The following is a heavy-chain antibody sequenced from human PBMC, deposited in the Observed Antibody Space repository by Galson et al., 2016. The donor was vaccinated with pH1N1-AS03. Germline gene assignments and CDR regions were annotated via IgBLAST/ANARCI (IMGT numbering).Heavy chain of an antibody. CDR1: GFTVSSKY. D-gene: IGHD1-7*01. CDR2: IYSGSTT. V-gene: IGHV3-66*04. J-gene: IGHJ4*02. Sequence: SLRLSCAASGFTVSSKYMSWVRQAPGKGLEWVSVIYSGSTTYYADSVKGRLTISRDNSKNTLYLQIYSLRAEDTAVYYCARHPRVNGNYGEPFDYWGQGTLVTVSS. CDR3: ARHPRVNGNYGEPFDY.